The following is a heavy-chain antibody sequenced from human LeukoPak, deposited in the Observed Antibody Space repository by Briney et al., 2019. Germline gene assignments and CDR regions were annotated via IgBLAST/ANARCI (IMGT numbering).Heavy chain of an antibody. Sequence: GGSLRLSCAASGFTFSSYAMSWVRQAPGKGLEWVSAISGSGGSTYYADSVKGRFTISRDNSKNTLYLQMDSLRAEDTAVYYCAQQWLVYYFDYWGQGTLVTVSP. CDR1: GFTFSSYA. J-gene: IGHJ4*02. CDR3: AQQWLVYYFDY. V-gene: IGHV3-23*01. CDR2: ISGSGGST. D-gene: IGHD6-19*01.